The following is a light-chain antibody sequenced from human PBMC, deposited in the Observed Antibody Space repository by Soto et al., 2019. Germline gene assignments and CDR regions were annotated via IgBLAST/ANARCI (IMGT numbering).Light chain of an antibody. V-gene: IGKV1-5*03. J-gene: IGKJ1*01. CDR2: KAS. Sequence: DIQITQSPSTLSASIGDRVAITCRSSDNIGPWVAWYQQKPGKAPKLLIYKASTLETGAPSRFAGSGSGTGFTLTITRLQPDDFATYYCQHYNSYSRTLGQATKVDIK. CDR3: QHYNSYSRT. CDR1: DNIGPW.